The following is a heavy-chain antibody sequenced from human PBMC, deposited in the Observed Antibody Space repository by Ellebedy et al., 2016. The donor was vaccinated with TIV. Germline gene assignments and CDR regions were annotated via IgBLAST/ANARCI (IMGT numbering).Heavy chain of an antibody. V-gene: IGHV5-10-1*01. J-gene: IGHJ6*02. CDR3: ARRLGYCSSTNCLSYCMDI. Sequence: GESLKISCKGSGYNFNSYWINWVRQMPGKGLEGMGRFDHSDSFTKYSPSVQGRVTISDDKSITTAYLQWSSLEASDTGIYYCARRLGYCSSTNCLSYCMDIWGQGTPVTVSS. CDR1: GYNFNSYW. D-gene: IGHD2-2*01. CDR2: FDHSDSFT.